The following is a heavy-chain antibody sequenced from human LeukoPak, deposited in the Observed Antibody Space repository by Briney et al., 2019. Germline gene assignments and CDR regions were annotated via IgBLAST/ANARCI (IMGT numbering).Heavy chain of an antibody. V-gene: IGHV4-34*01. Sequence: MAAETLSLTCVVYGGSVSGAYWSWVRQPPGKGLEWIGEINPSRDYSYNPSDKRRVPISLETSKNELSLTLTSVTAADTAVYYCARSPLRFGSHSFDPWAQGTLVTVSS. CDR2: INPSRDY. CDR1: GGSVSGAY. CDR3: ARSPLRFGSHSFDP. J-gene: IGHJ5*02. D-gene: IGHD3-16*01.